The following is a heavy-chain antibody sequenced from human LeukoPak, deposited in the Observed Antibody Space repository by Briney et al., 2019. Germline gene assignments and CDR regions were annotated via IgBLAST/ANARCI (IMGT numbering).Heavy chain of an antibody. J-gene: IGHJ4*02. CDR3: ARGWNAIFGVVIMGGGYFDY. D-gene: IGHD3-3*01. Sequence: GGSLRLSCAASGFTFSSYAMHWVRQAPGKGLEWVAVISYDGSNKYYADSVKGRFTISRDNSKNTLYLQMNSLRAEDTAVYYCARGWNAIFGVVIMGGGYFDYWGQGTLVTVSS. CDR1: GFTFSSYA. CDR2: ISYDGSNK. V-gene: IGHV3-30-3*01.